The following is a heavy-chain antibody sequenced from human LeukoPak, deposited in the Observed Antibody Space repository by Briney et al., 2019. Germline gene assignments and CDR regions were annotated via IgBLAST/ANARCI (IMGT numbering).Heavy chain of an antibody. D-gene: IGHD3-22*01. J-gene: IGHJ5*02. CDR1: GFTVSSNY. Sequence: GGSLRLSCAASGFTVSSNYMSWVRQAPGKGLEWVSVIYSGGSTYYADSVKGRFTISRDNSKNTLYLQMNSLRAEDTAVYYCARLTYYYDSNGSPGDWFDPWGQGTLVTVSS. CDR3: ARLTYYYDSNGSPGDWFDP. CDR2: IYSGGST. V-gene: IGHV3-66*04.